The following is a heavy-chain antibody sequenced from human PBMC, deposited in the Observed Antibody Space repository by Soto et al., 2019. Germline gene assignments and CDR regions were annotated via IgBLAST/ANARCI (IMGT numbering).Heavy chain of an antibody. CDR2: IIPILGIA. CDR1: GGTFSSYT. V-gene: IGHV1-69*02. J-gene: IGHJ4*02. D-gene: IGHD3-22*01. CDR3: ARIVFYDSGGYLDY. Sequence: QVQLVQSGAEVKKPGSSVKVSCKASGGTFSSYTISWVRQAPGQGLEWMGRIIPILGIANYAQKFQGRVTITADKSTSTAYMELSSLRSEDTAVYYCARIVFYDSGGYLDYWGQGTLVTVSS.